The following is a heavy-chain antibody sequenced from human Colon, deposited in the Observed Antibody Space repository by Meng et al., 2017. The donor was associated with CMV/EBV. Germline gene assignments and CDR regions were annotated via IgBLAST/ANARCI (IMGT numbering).Heavy chain of an antibody. Sequence: FAFSTFGMAWVRQIPGKGLDWVSSISRQSDYTFYTDSMKGRFTISRDNSKNTLYLQMTSLRVEDTALYYCAKLGRNDGDYDSYRWFAPWGPGTLVTVSS. CDR3: AKLGRNDGDYDSYRWFAP. CDR2: ISRQSDYT. V-gene: IGHV3-23*01. D-gene: IGHD3-22*01. J-gene: IGHJ5*02. CDR1: FAFSTFG.